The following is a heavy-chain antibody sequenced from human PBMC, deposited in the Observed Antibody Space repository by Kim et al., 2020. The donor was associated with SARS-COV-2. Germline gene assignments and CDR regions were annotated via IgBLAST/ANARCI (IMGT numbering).Heavy chain of an antibody. CDR3: ARVQYAISYYYYGMDV. CDR2: IYYSGST. Sequence: SETLSLTYTVSGGSISSSSYYWGWIRQPPGKGLEWIGSIYYSGSTYYNPSLKSRVTISVDTSKNQFSLKLSSVTAADTAVYYCARVQYAISYYYYGMDV. CDR1: GGSISSSSYY. J-gene: IGHJ6*01. D-gene: IGHD2-8*01. V-gene: IGHV4-39*01.